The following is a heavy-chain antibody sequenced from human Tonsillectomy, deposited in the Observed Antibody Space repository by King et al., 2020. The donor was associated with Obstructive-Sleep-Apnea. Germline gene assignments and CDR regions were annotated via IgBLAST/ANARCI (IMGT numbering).Heavy chain of an antibody. CDR3: ARDRLRDDYGDLHEVY. Sequence: VQLVESGGGLVQPGGSLRLSCTVSGFTFSNYWMTWVRQAPGKGLEWVANIKQDGGEKYYVDSVKGRFTISRDNAKNSLYLQMNSLRAEDTAVYYCARDRLRDDYGDLHEVYWGQGTLVTVSS. V-gene: IGHV3-7*01. CDR1: GFTFSNYW. CDR2: IKQDGGEK. D-gene: IGHD4-17*01. J-gene: IGHJ4*02.